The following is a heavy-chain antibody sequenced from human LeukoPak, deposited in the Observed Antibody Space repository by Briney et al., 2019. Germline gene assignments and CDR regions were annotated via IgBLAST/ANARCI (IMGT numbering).Heavy chain of an antibody. CDR3: ARGGYSSGLDY. D-gene: IGHD6-19*01. CDR2: VSTDGIGT. CDR1: DFGSHH. V-gene: IGHV3-74*01. Sequence: GGSLRLSCVASDFGSHHMHWVRQAPGKGLVWVSRVSTDGIGTAYADSVEGRFTISSDNAKNTVYLQMNSLRAEDTAVYYCARGGYSSGLDYWGQGTLVTVSS. J-gene: IGHJ4*02.